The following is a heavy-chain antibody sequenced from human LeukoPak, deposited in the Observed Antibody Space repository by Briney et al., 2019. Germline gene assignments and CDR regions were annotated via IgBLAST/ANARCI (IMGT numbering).Heavy chain of an antibody. CDR3: AREVRGSGRDFDY. CDR1: GFIFSDFY. V-gene: IGHV3-11*01. D-gene: IGHD1-26*01. CDR2: IGTRSNPI. J-gene: IGHJ4*02. Sequence: GGSLRLSCAASGFIFSDFYMAWVRQAPGRGLEWVSYIGTRSNPIYYADSVKGRFTISRDDAKNSLYLQMNSLRDEDTAVYFCAREVRGSGRDFDYWGQGILVTVSS.